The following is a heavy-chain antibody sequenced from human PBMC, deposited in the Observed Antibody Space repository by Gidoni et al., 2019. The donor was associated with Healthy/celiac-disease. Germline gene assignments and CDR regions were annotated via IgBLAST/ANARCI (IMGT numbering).Heavy chain of an antibody. CDR2: ISSSGSTL. CDR1: GFTFSSDE. J-gene: IGHJ6*02. CDR3: ARAWATIEVWGSQGMDV. D-gene: IGHD3-16*01. V-gene: IGHV3-48*03. Sequence: EVQLVESGGGLVQPGGSLRRSCAASGFTFSSDEMNWVRQAPGTGLEWVSYISSSGSTLSYADSVKGRFTISRDNANNSLYLQMNSLRAEDTAVYYCARAWATIEVWGSQGMDVWGQGTTVTVSS.